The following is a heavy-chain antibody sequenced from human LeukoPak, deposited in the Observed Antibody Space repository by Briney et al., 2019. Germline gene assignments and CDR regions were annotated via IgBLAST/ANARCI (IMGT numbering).Heavy chain of an antibody. J-gene: IGHJ4*02. D-gene: IGHD6-13*01. CDR3: ARGGSSPWWNYYFEY. Sequence: ASVKVSCKASGYTFTSYGISWVRQAPGQGLEWMGWISAYNGNTNYAQKLQGRVTMTTDTSTSTAYMELRSLRSDDTAVYYCARGGSSPWWNYYFEYWGQGTLVTVSS. CDR1: GYTFTSYG. V-gene: IGHV1-18*01. CDR2: ISAYNGNT.